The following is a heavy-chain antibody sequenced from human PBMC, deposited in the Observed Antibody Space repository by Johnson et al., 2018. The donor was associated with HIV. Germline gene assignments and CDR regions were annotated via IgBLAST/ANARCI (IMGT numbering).Heavy chain of an antibody. CDR1: GFTVSSSS. D-gene: IGHD4-17*01. V-gene: IGHV3-9*01. CDR2: IHWNSGRI. CDR3: ARDRGTVTNHDAFDI. J-gene: IGHJ3*02. Sequence: EVQLVESGGGVVQPGRSLRLSCAASGFTVSSSSMSWVRQAPGKGLEWVSGIHWNSGRIGYADSVKGRFTISRDNAKNSLYLQINSLRVEDTAVYYCARDRGTVTNHDAFDIWGQGTMVTVSS.